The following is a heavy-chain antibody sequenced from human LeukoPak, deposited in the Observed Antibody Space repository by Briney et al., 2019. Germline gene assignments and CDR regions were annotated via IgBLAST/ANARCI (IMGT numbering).Heavy chain of an antibody. CDR3: ARGYSSTINWFDP. Sequence: ASVKVSCKASGGAFSSYAISWVRQAPGQGLEWMGGIIPIFGTANYAQKFQGRVTITADESTSTAYMELSSLRSEDTAVYYCARGYSSTINWFDPWGQGTLVTVSS. CDR2: IIPIFGTA. J-gene: IGHJ5*02. V-gene: IGHV1-69*13. D-gene: IGHD6-13*01. CDR1: GGAFSSYA.